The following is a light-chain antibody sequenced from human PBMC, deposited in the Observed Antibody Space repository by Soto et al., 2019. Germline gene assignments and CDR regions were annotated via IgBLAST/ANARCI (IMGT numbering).Light chain of an antibody. CDR1: QSLLNSANDKIH. CDR3: QQYFSAHLT. V-gene: IGKV4-1*01. CDR2: RAS. Sequence: DIVMTQSPASLAVSLGERATINCKSSQSLLNSANDKIHLAWYQQKPGQPPKLLIWRASTRDSGVPDRFSGSGSWTDFTLTINSRQAEDVATYYCQQYFSAHLTFGGGTKVEI. J-gene: IGKJ4*01.